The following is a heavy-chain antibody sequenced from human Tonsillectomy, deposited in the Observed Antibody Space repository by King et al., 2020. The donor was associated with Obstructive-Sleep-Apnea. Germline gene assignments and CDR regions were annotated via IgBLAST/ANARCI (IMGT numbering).Heavy chain of an antibody. D-gene: IGHD2-15*01. J-gene: IGHJ4*02. CDR1: GFTFSSYS. CDR3: ARDLSYCSGGSCYSY. CDR2: ISSSSSYI. V-gene: IGHV3-21*01. Sequence: DVQLVESGGGLVKPGGSLRLSCAASGFTFSSYSMNWVRQAPGKGLEWVSSISSSSSYIYYAASVKGRFTISRDNAKNSLYLQMNSLRAEDTAVYYCARDLSYCSGGSCYSYWGQGTLVTVSS.